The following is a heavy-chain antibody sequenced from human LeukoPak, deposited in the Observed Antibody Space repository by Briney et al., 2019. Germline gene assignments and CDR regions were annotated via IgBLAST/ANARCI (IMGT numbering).Heavy chain of an antibody. J-gene: IGHJ5*02. D-gene: IGHD4-17*01. Sequence: SETLSLTCTVSGGSISSSSYYWGWIRQPPGKGLEWIGSIYYSGSTYYNPSLKSRVTISVDTSKNQFSLKLSSVTAADTAVYYCARVGGDIRFDPWGQGTLVTVSS. V-gene: IGHV4-39*07. CDR2: IYYSGST. CDR1: GGSISSSSYY. CDR3: ARVGGDIRFDP.